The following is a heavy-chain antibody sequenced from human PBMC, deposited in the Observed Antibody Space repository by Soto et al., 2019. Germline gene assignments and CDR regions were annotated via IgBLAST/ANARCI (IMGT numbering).Heavy chain of an antibody. J-gene: IGHJ4*02. CDR2: IDWDDDK. CDR3: ARMAYYYDSSGSHYYDY. V-gene: IGHV2-70*04. Sequence: LRLSCAASGFTFSSYAMSWIRQPPGKALEWLARIDWDDDKFYTTSLQTRLTISKDTSKNQVVLTLTNTDPADTATYYCARMAYYYDSSGSHYYDYWGQGTLVTVSS. CDR1: GFTFSSYAM. D-gene: IGHD3-22*01.